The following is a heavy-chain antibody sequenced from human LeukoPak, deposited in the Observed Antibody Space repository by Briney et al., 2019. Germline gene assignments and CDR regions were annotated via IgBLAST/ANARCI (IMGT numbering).Heavy chain of an antibody. CDR1: GFTFSTYA. V-gene: IGHV3-23*01. Sequence: GGSLRLSCAASGFTFSTYAMSWVRQAPGKGLEWVSTIISGGGTSYADSAKGRFTISRDNSKNTVYMQMNSLRAEDTAVYYCAKRSGSSGGYFGYGGQGTLVTVSS. CDR2: IISGGGT. D-gene: IGHD3-3*01. J-gene: IGHJ4*02. CDR3: AKRSGSSGGYFGY.